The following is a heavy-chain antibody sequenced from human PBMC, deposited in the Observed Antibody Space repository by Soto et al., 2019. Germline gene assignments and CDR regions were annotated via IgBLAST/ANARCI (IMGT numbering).Heavy chain of an antibody. CDR1: GYTFTSYA. D-gene: IGHD3-3*01. J-gene: IGHJ4*02. V-gene: IGHV1-3*01. CDR3: ARVGYYDFWSGLEPFDY. Sequence: GASVKVSCKGSGYTFTSYAMDWGRQAPGKKFEWMGWINAGNGNTKYSQKFQGRVTITRDTSASTAYMELSSLRSEDTAVYYCARVGYYDFWSGLEPFDYWGQGTLVTVSS. CDR2: INAGNGNT.